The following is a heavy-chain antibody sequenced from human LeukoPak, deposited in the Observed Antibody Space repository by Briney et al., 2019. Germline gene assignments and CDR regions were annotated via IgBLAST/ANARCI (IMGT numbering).Heavy chain of an antibody. CDR2: LSSSSVTT. CDR3: ARVYDSSFDY. V-gene: IGHV3-48*01. J-gene: IGHJ4*02. CDR1: GFSFSSYS. D-gene: IGHD3-22*01. Sequence: AGGSLRLSCAASGFSFSSYSMNWVRQAPGKGLEWVSYLSSSSVTTYYADSVKGRFTISRDNAKNSLYLQMNSLRAEDTAVYYCARVYDSSFDYWGQGTLVTVSS.